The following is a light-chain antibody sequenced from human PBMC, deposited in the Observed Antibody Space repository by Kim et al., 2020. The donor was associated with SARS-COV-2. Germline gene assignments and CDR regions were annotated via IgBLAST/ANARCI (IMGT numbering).Light chain of an antibody. Sequence: DIQLTHSPPFLSASVGDRVTITCRASQGISNYLAWYQQIPGKAPKLLIFRASTLQRGVPSRFSGSGSGTEFTLTISNLQPEDFAIYYCQQHNSYPWTFGQGTKVDIK. CDR2: RAS. CDR3: QQHNSYPWT. CDR1: QGISNY. V-gene: IGKV1-9*01. J-gene: IGKJ1*01.